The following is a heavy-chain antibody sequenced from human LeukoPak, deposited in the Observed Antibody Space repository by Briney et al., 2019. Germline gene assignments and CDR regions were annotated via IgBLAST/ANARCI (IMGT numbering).Heavy chain of an antibody. Sequence: GESLKISCKGSGYSFTSYWIGCVRQMPRKGLEWMGIIYPGDSDTRYSPSFQGQVTISADKSISTAYLQWSSLKASDTAMYYCARSVPAIAVAGWFDPWGQGTLVTVSS. CDR3: ARSVPAIAVAGWFDP. CDR1: GYSFTSYW. V-gene: IGHV5-51*01. J-gene: IGHJ5*02. CDR2: IYPGDSDT. D-gene: IGHD6-19*01.